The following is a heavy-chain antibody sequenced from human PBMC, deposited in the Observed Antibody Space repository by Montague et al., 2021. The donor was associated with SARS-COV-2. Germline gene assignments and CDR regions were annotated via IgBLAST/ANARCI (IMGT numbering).Heavy chain of an antibody. D-gene: IGHD3-3*01. Sequence: SETLSLTCILSGGSVSSGSYYWSWIRQPPGKGLEWIGYIYYSGSTNYXPSLKSRVTISADTSKNQFSLKLSSVTAADTAVYYCARDPWRITIFGVVTRYGMDVWGQGTTVTVSS. J-gene: IGHJ6*02. CDR2: IYYSGST. CDR3: ARDPWRITIFGVVTRYGMDV. V-gene: IGHV4-61*01. CDR1: GGSVSSGSYY.